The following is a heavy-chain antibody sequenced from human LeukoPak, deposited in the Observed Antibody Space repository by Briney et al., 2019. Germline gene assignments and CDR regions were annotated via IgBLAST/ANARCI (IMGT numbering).Heavy chain of an antibody. Sequence: GGSLRLSCAASGFTVSNYWMTWVRQAPGKGLEWVANIKKDGSEKNYVDSVKGRFTISRDNAKNSLYLQMNSLRAEETAVYYCAREVYSSIFRFDPWGQGTLVTVSS. V-gene: IGHV3-7*01. CDR2: IKKDGSEK. J-gene: IGHJ5*02. CDR1: GFTVSNYW. CDR3: AREVYSSIFRFDP. D-gene: IGHD6-13*01.